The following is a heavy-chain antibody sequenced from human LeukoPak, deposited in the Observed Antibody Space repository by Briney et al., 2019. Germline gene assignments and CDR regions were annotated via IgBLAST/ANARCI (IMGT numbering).Heavy chain of an antibody. CDR2: ISGSGLST. CDR3: ARTYSRESGYDFVFHY. Sequence: GGSLRLSCAASGFIFSSYAMSWVRQVPGKGLVWVSAISGSGLSTYSADSVKGRFTISRDNSRNTVYLQMNSLRVEDTAVYYCARTYSRESGYDFVFHYWGQGTRVTVSS. V-gene: IGHV3-23*01. J-gene: IGHJ4*02. CDR1: GFIFSSYA. D-gene: IGHD5-12*01.